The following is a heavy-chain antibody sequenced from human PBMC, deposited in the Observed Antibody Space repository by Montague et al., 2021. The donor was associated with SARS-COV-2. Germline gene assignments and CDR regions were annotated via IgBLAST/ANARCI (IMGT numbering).Heavy chain of an antibody. V-gene: IGHV4-59*01. CDR3: ARDLLPPRTAIKTNFFGLDV. CDR2: IYHSGNT. Sequence: SETLSLTCTVPVGFISSSYWSWIRQPPGKGLEWIRYIYHSGNTNYNPSLKSRVTISIDTSMNQFSLSLSSMTAADTAVYFCARDLLPPRTAIKTNFFGLDVWGQGTTVIVSS. D-gene: IGHD2-21*02. J-gene: IGHJ6*02. CDR1: VGFISSSY.